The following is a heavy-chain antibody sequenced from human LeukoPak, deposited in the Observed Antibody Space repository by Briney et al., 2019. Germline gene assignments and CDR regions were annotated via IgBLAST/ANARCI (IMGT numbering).Heavy chain of an antibody. CDR3: SRENGAFSPFGY. CDR2: VSLSGLT. CDR1: GVSISDYY. V-gene: IGHV4-59*12. D-gene: IGHD2-8*01. J-gene: IGHJ4*02. Sequence: SETLSLTCTVSGVSISDYYWSWIRQPPGQGLEWIGEVSLSGLTNYNPSLSSRVIMALDTSKNHLSLHLTSVTAADTAVYYCSRENGAFSPFGYWGQGYLVTVLS.